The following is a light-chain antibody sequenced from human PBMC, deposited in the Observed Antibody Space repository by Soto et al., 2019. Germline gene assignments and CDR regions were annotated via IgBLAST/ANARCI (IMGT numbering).Light chain of an antibody. CDR1: RDIRVA. CDR3: QQFNSYPIT. V-gene: IGKV1-13*02. J-gene: IGKJ5*01. Sequence: AIQVTQSPSSLSASLGDRFTITGRESRDIRVALAWYQQKSGKPPNSLIYDVSTLEGGVPSRFSGSGSGTEFTLTISSLQPEDFGTYYCQQFNSYPITFGHGTRLEIK. CDR2: DVS.